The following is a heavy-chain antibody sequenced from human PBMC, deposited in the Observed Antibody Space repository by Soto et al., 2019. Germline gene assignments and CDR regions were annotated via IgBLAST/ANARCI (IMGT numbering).Heavy chain of an antibody. V-gene: IGHV3-23*01. Sequence: EVQLLESGGGLVQPGGSLRLSCAASGFTFSSYAMSWVRQAPGKGLEWVSAISGSGGSTYYADSVKGRFTISRDNSKNALYLQRNSLRAEDTAVYDCAKIRYFDWLFPFWGQGTLVTVSS. CDR1: GFTFSSYA. D-gene: IGHD3-9*01. CDR3: AKIRYFDWLFPF. CDR2: ISGSGGST. J-gene: IGHJ4*02.